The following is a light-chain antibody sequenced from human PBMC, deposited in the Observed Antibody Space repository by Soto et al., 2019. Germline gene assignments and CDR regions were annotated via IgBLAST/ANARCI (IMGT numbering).Light chain of an antibody. CDR2: RAS. CDR3: QQYTGQPTT. V-gene: IGKV3-20*01. Sequence: EIILTQSPYTLALSPGERATLSCRASQTVSSNYLAWCQQRPGQAPRLLIYRASTRAAGIPDRFSGSGSGTDFTLTITRLEPEDSEVYFCQQYTGQPTTFGQGTRREIK. CDR1: QTVSSNY. J-gene: IGKJ5*01.